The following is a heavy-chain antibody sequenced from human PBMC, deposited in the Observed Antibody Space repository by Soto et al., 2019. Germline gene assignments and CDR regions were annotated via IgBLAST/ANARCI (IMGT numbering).Heavy chain of an antibody. Sequence: ASEKVSCKASGGTFSSYAISWVRQAPGQGLEWMGGIIPIFGTANYAQKFQGRVTITADESTSTAYMELSSLRSEDTAVYYCARQYLRDYVPDDAFDIWGQGTMVTVSS. J-gene: IGHJ3*02. V-gene: IGHV1-69*13. CDR1: GGTFSSYA. CDR2: IIPIFGTA. CDR3: ARQYLRDYVPDDAFDI. D-gene: IGHD4-17*01.